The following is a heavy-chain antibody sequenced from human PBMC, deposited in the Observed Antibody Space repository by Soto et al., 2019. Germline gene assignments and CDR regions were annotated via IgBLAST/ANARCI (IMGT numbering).Heavy chain of an antibody. CDR1: GGSFSGYY. J-gene: IGHJ4*02. D-gene: IGHD3-22*01. V-gene: IGHV4-34*01. CDR3: ARGRYYDSSGFCY. CDR2: INHSGST. Sequence: SETLSLTCAVYGGSFSGYYWSWIRQPPGKGLEWIGEINHSGSTNYNPSLKSRVTISVDTSKNQFSLKLSSVTAADTAVYYCARGRYYDSSGFCYWGQGTLVTVSS.